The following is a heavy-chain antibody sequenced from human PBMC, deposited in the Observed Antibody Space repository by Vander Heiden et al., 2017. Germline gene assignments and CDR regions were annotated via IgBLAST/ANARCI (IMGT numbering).Heavy chain of an antibody. CDR2: ISGNSGSI. Sequence: EVQLVESGGGLVQPGRSLRLSCAASGFTFDDYAMHWVRQAPGKGLEWVSGISGNSGSIGYADSVKGRFTISRDNAKNSLYLQMNSLRAEDTALYYCAKGVSGSYYYYYGMDVWGQGTTVTVSS. CDR3: AKGVSGSYYYYYGMDV. J-gene: IGHJ6*02. D-gene: IGHD1-26*01. CDR1: GFTFDDYA. V-gene: IGHV3-9*01.